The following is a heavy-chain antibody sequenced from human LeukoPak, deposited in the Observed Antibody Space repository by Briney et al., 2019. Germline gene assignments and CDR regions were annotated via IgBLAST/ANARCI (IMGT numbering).Heavy chain of an antibody. Sequence: QAGGSLRLSCTASGFTFGDYAMSWIRQAPGKGLEWVSGISGSGDNTYYADSVKGRFTISRDNSKNTLYVQVNSLGTEDTAAYYCAKGSYYDSSGSFYFDYWGQGTLVTVSS. CDR3: AKGSYYDSSGSFYFDY. J-gene: IGHJ4*02. D-gene: IGHD3-22*01. CDR1: GFTFGDYA. CDR2: ISGSGDNT. V-gene: IGHV3-23*01.